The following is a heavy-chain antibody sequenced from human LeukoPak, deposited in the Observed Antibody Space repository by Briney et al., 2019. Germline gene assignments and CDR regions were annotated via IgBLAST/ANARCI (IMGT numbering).Heavy chain of an antibody. J-gene: IGHJ4*02. CDR3: ARGIESYGDYGY. D-gene: IGHD4-17*01. Sequence: PSETQSLTCTVSGGSISGSYWSWIRQPPGKGLEWIAYMYNSGSTNYNPSLKSRVTISIDTSKNQFSLKLSSLTAADTAIYYRARGIESYGDYGYWGQGILVTVSS. CDR2: MYNSGST. V-gene: IGHV4-59*01. CDR1: GGSISGSY.